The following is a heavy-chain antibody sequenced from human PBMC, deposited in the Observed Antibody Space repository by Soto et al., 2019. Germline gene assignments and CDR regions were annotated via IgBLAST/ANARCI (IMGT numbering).Heavy chain of an antibody. V-gene: IGHV3-49*04. CDR2: IRSKAYGGTT. CDR1: GFTFGDYA. J-gene: IGHJ4*02. Sequence: HPVGSLRLSCTASGFTFGDYAMSWVRQATGKGLEWVGFIRSKAYGGTTEYAASVKGRFTISRDDSKSIAYLQMNSLKTEDTAVYYCTRGRGYCSGGSCSLAYWGQGTLVTVSS. D-gene: IGHD2-15*01. CDR3: TRGRGYCSGGSCSLAY.